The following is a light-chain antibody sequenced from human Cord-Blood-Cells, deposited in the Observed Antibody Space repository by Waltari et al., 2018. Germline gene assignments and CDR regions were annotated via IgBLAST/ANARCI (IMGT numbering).Light chain of an antibody. CDR2: DVS. V-gene: IGLV2-14*01. CDR3: SSYTSSSTYV. Sequence: QSALTQPASVSGSPGQSMPISCPGTSSDVGGYNHGSLYQQPPGNTPKRMIYDVSKQPSGVSNRFSGSKSGNPASLTISGLQAEDEADYYCSSYTSSSTYVFGTGTKVTVL. J-gene: IGLJ1*01. CDR1: SSDVGGYNH.